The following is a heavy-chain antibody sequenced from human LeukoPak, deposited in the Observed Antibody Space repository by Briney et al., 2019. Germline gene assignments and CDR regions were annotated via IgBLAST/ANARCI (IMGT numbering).Heavy chain of an antibody. CDR1: GGSISIYY. Sequence: PSETLSLTCTVSGGSISIYYWSWIRQPPGKGLEWIGYIYYSGSTNYNPSLKSRVTISVDTSKNQFSLKLSSVTAADTAVYYCARHMAAANWFDPWGQGTLVTVSS. D-gene: IGHD6-13*01. V-gene: IGHV4-59*08. CDR2: IYYSGST. CDR3: ARHMAAANWFDP. J-gene: IGHJ5*02.